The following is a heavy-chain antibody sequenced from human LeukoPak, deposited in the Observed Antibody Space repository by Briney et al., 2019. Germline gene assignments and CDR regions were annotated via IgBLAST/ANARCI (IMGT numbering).Heavy chain of an antibody. D-gene: IGHD6-25*01. J-gene: IGHJ5*02. CDR1: GGSISSSNW. V-gene: IGHV4-4*02. CDR2: ISHSGNT. CDR3: AGEDPTQRDWFDP. Sequence: PSGTLSLTCAVSGGSISSSNWWSWVRQPPRKGLEWIGEISHSGNTNYNPSLKSRVTISVDKSKNQFSLKLSSVTAADTAVYYCAGEDPTQRDWFDPWGQGTRVTVSS.